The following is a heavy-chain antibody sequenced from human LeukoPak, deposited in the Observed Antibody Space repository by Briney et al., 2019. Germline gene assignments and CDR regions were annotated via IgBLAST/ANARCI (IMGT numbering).Heavy chain of an antibody. D-gene: IGHD6-13*01. CDR1: GGSFSGYY. CDR3: AISSPYSSSWANYYYYYGMDV. J-gene: IGHJ6*02. CDR2: IYYSGST. V-gene: IGHV4-59*08. Sequence: SETLSLTCAVYGGSFSGYYWSWIRQPPGKGLEWIGYIYYSGSTNYNPSLKSRVTISVDTSKNQFSLKLSSVTAADTAVYYCAISSPYSSSWANYYYYYGMDVWGQGTTVTVSS.